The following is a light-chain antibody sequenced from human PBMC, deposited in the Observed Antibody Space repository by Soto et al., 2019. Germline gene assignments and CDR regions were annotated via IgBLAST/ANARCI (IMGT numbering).Light chain of an antibody. J-gene: IGLJ1*01. CDR3: CSYTTSSTYV. CDR2: EVS. V-gene: IGLV2-14*02. CDR1: SSDVGSYNL. Sequence: QSALTQPASVSGSPGQSITISCTGTSSDVGSYNLVSWYQQHPGKAHKLMIYEVSKRPSGVPDRFSGSKSGNTASLTISGLQAEDEADYYCCSYTTSSTYVFGTGTKVTVL.